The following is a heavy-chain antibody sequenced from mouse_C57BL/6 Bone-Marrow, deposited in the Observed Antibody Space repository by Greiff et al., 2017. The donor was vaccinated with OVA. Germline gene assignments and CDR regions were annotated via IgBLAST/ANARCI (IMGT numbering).Heavy chain of an antibody. CDR1: GYTFTSYD. Sequence: VKLVESGPELVKPGASVKLSCKASGYTFTSYDINWVKQRPGQGLEWIGWIYPRDGSTKYNEKFKGKATLTVDTSSSTAYMELHSLTSEDSAVYFCARGGGSSYWYFDVWGTGTTVTVSS. D-gene: IGHD1-1*01. V-gene: IGHV1-85*01. CDR3: ARGGGSSYWYFDV. J-gene: IGHJ1*03. CDR2: IYPRDGST.